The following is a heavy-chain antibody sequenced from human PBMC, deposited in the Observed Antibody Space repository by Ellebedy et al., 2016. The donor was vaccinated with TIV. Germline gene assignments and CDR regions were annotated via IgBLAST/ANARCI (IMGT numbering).Heavy chain of an antibody. CDR2: ISGSGGTI. V-gene: IGHV3-11*01. D-gene: IGHD1-1*01. J-gene: IGHJ6*03. Sequence: GESLKISCAASGFTFSDYYMSWIRQPPGQGLEWVSYISGSGGTIYYADSKTDSVEGRFPLSRDNANNSLYLQMTRLRAEDTAVYYCARVQLQRRGYYFYFYYMDVWGKGTTITVSS. CDR1: GFTFSDYY. CDR3: ARVQLQRRGYYFYFYYMDV.